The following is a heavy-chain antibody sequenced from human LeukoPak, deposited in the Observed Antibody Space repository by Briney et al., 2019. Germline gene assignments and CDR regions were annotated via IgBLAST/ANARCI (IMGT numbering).Heavy chain of an antibody. CDR3: ARLIAEVGGGTNYFDT. D-gene: IGHD2-21*01. V-gene: IGHV4-4*07. Sequence: SETLSLTCTVSGGSVTTAHWYWSWIRQPAGKGLEWIGRVYISGDTKYNPSLKSRVIMSLDASKNQFSLRLTSVTAADTAVYYCARLIAEVGGGTNYFDTWGQGTLVTVSS. CDR2: VYISGDT. CDR1: GGSVTTAHWY. J-gene: IGHJ4*02.